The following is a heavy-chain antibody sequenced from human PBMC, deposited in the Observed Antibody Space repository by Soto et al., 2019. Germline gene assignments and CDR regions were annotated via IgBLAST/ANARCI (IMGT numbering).Heavy chain of an antibody. J-gene: IGHJ6*03. Sequence: SVKVSCTASGGTFSSYTISWVRQAPGQGLEWMGRIIPILGIANYAQKFQGRVTITADKSTSTAYMELSSLRSEDTAVYYCARDLGPYYMDVWGKGTTVTVSS. CDR1: GGTFSSYT. V-gene: IGHV1-69*04. D-gene: IGHD3-10*01. CDR2: IIPILGIA. CDR3: ARDLGPYYMDV.